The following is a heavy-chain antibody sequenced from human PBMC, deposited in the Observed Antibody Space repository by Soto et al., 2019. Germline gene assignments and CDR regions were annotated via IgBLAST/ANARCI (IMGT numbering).Heavy chain of an antibody. Sequence: LQTLSDPLSVVWGSSVCYGWGCILQPPEKGLEWIGFIYYDGTIISNPSLNSRVTLSVDTSKNQFSLKLNSVAAADTAIYYRARQVTRLMGYAYDIWGNGTMVTVSS. J-gene: IGHJ3*02. CDR2: IYYDGTI. D-gene: IGHD6-6*01. V-gene: IGHV4-59*08. CDR1: WGSSVCYG. CDR3: ARQVTRLMGYAYDI.